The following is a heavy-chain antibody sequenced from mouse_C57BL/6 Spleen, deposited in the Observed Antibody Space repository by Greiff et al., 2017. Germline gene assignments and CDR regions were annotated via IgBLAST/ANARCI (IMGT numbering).Heavy chain of an antibody. CDR2: INPSTGGT. CDR1: GYSFTGYY. Sequence: VQLQQSGPELVKPGASVKISCKASGYSFTGYYMNWVKQSPGKTLEWIGEINPSTGGTTYNQKFKAKAPLTVDKSSSTAYMQLKSLTSEDSAVYNCENPRDLDVWGTGTTVTVSS. V-gene: IGHV1-42*01. J-gene: IGHJ1*03. CDR3: ENPRDLDV.